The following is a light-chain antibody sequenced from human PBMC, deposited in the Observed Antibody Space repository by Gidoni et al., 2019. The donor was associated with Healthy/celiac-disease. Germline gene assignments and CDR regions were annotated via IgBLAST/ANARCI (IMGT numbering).Light chain of an antibody. CDR1: TGAVTSGHY. J-gene: IGLJ3*02. CDR3: LLSYSGAHWV. CDR2: DTS. V-gene: IGLV7-46*01. Sequence: QAVVPQQPSLTLAPGGTVTLTCGSSTGAVTSGHYPYWFQQKPGQAPRTLIYDTSHKHSWTPARFSGSLLGGKAALTLSGAQPEDEAEYYCLLSYSGAHWVFGGGTKLTVL.